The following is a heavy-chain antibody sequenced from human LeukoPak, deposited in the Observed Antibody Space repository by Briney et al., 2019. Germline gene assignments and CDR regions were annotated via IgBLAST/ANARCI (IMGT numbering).Heavy chain of an antibody. CDR3: AKEPSNWDFDY. D-gene: IGHD1-1*01. Sequence: PGGSLRLSCAASGFTFSTYWMHWVRQTPGKGLLWVSRINSDGSETTYADSVKGRFTISRDNSKNTLYLQMNSLRAEDTAVYYCAKEPSNWDFDYWGQGTLVTVSS. J-gene: IGHJ4*02. V-gene: IGHV3-74*01. CDR2: INSDGSET. CDR1: GFTFSTYW.